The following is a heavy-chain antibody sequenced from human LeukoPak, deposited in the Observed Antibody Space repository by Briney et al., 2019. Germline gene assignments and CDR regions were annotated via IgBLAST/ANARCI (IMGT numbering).Heavy chain of an antibody. Sequence: SVKVSCKASGGTFSSYAISWVRQAPGQGLEWMGGIIPIFGTANYAQKFQGRVTITADKSTSTAYMELSSLRSEDTAVYYCARDGGDGYNFAIYDYWGQGTLVTVSS. CDR3: ARDGGDGYNFAIYDY. V-gene: IGHV1-69*06. CDR2: IIPIFGTA. J-gene: IGHJ4*02. CDR1: GGTFSSYA. D-gene: IGHD5-24*01.